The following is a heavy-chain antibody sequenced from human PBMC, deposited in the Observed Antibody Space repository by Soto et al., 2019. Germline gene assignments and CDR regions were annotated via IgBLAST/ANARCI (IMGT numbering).Heavy chain of an antibody. CDR1: GGSISSGDYY. J-gene: IGHJ4*01. V-gene: IGHV4-30-4*01. CDR3: ASHYCRNTSCILFDS. CDR2: IFYIGST. Sequence: PSETLSLTCTVSGGSISSGDYYWSWIRHPPGNGLERIGYIFYIGSTYYSPSLQSRITISVDTSKNQFSLKLSSVTAADTAGYYCASHYCRNTSCILFDSWGHGT. D-gene: IGHD2-2*01.